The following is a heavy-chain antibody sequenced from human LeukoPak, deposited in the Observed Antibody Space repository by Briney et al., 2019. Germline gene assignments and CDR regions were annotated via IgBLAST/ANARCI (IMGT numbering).Heavy chain of an antibody. Sequence: PGGSLRLSCAASGFIFSSYAMSWVRQAPGKGLEWVSTISGRDDSTYYADSVKGRFTISRDNSKNTLYLQVNSLRAEDTALYYCAKGPVRGSYRYGYFDYWGQGTLVTVSS. CDR1: GFIFSSYA. CDR3: AKGPVRGSYRYGYFDY. J-gene: IGHJ4*02. D-gene: IGHD3-16*02. CDR2: ISGRDDST. V-gene: IGHV3-23*01.